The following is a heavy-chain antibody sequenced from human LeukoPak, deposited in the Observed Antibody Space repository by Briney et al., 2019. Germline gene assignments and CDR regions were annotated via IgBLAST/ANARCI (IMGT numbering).Heavy chain of an antibody. D-gene: IGHD6-13*01. CDR3: ARDQGQEPTSAAGAFDY. CDR1: GFTFSSYA. V-gene: IGHV3-21*01. J-gene: IGHJ4*02. CDR2: ISSSSSYI. Sequence: GGSLRLSCAASGFTFSSYAMSWVRQAPGKGLEWVSSISSSSSYIYYADSVKGRFTISRDNVKNSLYLQMNSLRAEDTAVYYCARDQGQEPTSAAGAFDYWGQGTLVTVSS.